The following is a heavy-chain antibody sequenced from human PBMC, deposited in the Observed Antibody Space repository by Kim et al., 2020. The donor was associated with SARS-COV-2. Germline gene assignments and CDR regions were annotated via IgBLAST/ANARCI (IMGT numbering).Heavy chain of an antibody. D-gene: IGHD6-13*01. CDR3: AREIELAAAGEAWFDP. V-gene: IGHV1-18*01. Sequence: KLQGRVTMTTDTSTSTAYMELRSLRSDDTAVYYCAREIELAAAGEAWFDPWGQGTLVTVSS. J-gene: IGHJ5*02.